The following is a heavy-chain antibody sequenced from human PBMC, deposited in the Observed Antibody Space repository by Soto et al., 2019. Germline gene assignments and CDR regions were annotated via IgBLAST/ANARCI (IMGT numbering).Heavy chain of an antibody. CDR3: ARHSALCSGGSCYSGTDDYIWGSYRYIRAFDY. CDR1: GGSISSSSYY. D-gene: IGHD3-16*02. CDR2: IYYSGST. V-gene: IGHV4-39*01. Sequence: SETLSLTCTVSGGSISSSSYYWGWIRQPPGKGLEWIGSIYYSGSTYYNPSLKSRVTISVDTSKNQFSLKLSSVTAADTALYYCARHSALCSGGSCYSGTDDYIWGSYRYIRAFDYWGQGTLVTVSS. J-gene: IGHJ4*02.